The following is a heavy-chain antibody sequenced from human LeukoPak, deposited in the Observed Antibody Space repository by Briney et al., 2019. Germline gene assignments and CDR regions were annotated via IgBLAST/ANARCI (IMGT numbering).Heavy chain of an antibody. CDR3: ARSRHTREIDY. J-gene: IGHJ4*02. V-gene: IGHV4-59*08. Sequence: SETLSLTCTVSGGSISSYYWSWIRQPPGKGLEWIGYIYYSGSTNYNPSLKSRVTISVDTSKNQFSLKLSSVTAADTAVYYCARSRHTREIDYWGQGTLVTVSS. D-gene: IGHD3-3*01. CDR1: GGSISSYY. CDR2: IYYSGST.